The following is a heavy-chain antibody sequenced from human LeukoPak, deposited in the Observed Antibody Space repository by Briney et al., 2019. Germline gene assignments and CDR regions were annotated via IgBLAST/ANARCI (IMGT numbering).Heavy chain of an antibody. CDR3: ARDSYSSSYLGN. Sequence: GGSLRLSCAASGFTFSSYSMNWVRQAPGKGLEWVSSISDSGSYIYYADSVKGRFTISRDNAKNPLYLQMNSLRAEDTAVYYCARDSYSSSYLGNWGQGTLVTVSS. J-gene: IGHJ4*02. D-gene: IGHD2-15*01. CDR1: GFTFSSYS. V-gene: IGHV3-21*01. CDR2: ISDSGSYI.